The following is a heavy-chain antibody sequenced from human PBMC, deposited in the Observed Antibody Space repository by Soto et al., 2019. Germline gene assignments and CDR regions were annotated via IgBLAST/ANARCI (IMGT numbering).Heavy chain of an antibody. Sequence: PSETLSLTCSVSGGSVRSPDYYWSWVRQPPGKGLEWIGFIYYSGSTNYNPSLKSRITMSVDTSKNQFSLRLTSATAADTALYYCARVASAVYFDFWGQGALVTVSS. CDR1: GGSVRSPDYY. V-gene: IGHV4-61*08. J-gene: IGHJ4*02. CDR2: IYYSGST. D-gene: IGHD6-19*01. CDR3: ARVASAVYFDF.